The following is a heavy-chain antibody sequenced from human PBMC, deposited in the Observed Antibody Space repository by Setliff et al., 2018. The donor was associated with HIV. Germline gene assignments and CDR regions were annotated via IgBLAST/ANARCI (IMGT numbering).Heavy chain of an antibody. J-gene: IGHJ4*02. CDR1: GVSGGSISSHY. V-gene: IGHV4-59*11. CDR2: IYYTGTT. Sequence: PSETLSLTCTVSGVSGGSISSHYWNWIRQPPGKGLEWIGYIYYTGTTKNNPSLKSRVTISVDTAKNQFSLNLTSVTAADTAVYYCARGGFKWSGSYADYWGQGTLVTVSS. CDR3: ARGGFKWSGSYADY. D-gene: IGHD1-26*01.